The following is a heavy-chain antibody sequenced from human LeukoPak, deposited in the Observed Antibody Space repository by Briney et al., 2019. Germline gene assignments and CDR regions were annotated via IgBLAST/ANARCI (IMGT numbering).Heavy chain of an antibody. CDR3: ARAEIYYDSSGYYQTSPDY. CDR1: GYTFTSYA. J-gene: IGHJ4*02. Sequence: GASVKVSCKASGYTFTSYAMNWVRQAPGQGLEWMGWININTGNPTYAQGFTGRFVFSLDTSVSTAYLQISSLKAEDTAVYYCARAEIYYDSSGYYQTSPDYWGQGTLVTVSS. V-gene: IGHV7-4-1*02. D-gene: IGHD3-22*01. CDR2: ININTGNP.